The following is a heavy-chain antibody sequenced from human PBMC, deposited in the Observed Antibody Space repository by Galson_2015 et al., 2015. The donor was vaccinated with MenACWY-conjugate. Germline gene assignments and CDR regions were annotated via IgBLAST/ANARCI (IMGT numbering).Heavy chain of an antibody. CDR3: VRAEGWLRSAFDI. CDR2: ISKSESGSPI. CDR1: GFTFTGYE. D-gene: IGHD5-24*01. J-gene: IGHJ3*02. Sequence: SLRLSCAASGFTFTGYEFNWVRQAPGKGLEWLSYISKSESGSPIYYADSVKGRFTISRDNIKKSLFLEMNSLRPEDSAVYYCVRAEGWLRSAFDIWGQGTMVTVSS. V-gene: IGHV3-48*03.